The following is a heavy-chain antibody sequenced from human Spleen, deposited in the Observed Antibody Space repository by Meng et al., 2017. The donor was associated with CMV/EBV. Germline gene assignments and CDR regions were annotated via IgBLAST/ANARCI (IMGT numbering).Heavy chain of an antibody. V-gene: IGHV4-34*01. J-gene: IGHJ6*02. CDR2: INHGGTS. CDR3: ARRRGRDQRYYFYGMDV. Sequence: LRLSCAVYGASFSGYYYWTWIRQPPGKGLEWMGEINHGGTSNYSPSLKSRVSISVDTSKNQFSLKLSSLTAADTAVYYCARRRGRDQRYYFYGMDVWGQGTTVTVSS. CDR1: GASFSGYYY. D-gene: IGHD3-16*01.